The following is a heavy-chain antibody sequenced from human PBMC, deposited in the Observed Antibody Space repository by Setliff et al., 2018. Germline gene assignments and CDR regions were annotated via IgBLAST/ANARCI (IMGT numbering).Heavy chain of an antibody. CDR1: GDSFSDYY. J-gene: IGHJ4*02. V-gene: IGHV4-34*01. Sequence: SETLSLTCAVYGDSFSDYYWSWIRQPPGQGLEWIEEINHSGHTNYSPSLRSRVTMSVDTSKKQLSLKLSSVTAADTAVYFCARDNTILGATDYWGQGALVTDSS. CDR2: INHSGHT. CDR3: ARDNTILGATDY. D-gene: IGHD1-26*01.